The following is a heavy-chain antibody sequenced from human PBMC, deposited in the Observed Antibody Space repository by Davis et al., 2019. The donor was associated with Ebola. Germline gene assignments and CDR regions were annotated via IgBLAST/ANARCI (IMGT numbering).Heavy chain of an antibody. CDR2: INHSGST. J-gene: IGHJ4*02. CDR3: ARGRGGYSYNY. V-gene: IGHV4-34*01. Sequence: SETLSLTCAVYGGSFSGYYWSWIRQPPGKGLEWIGEINHSGSTNYNPSLKSRVTISVDTSKSQFALTLRSVTAADTAVYYCARGRGGYSYNYWGQGTPVTVSS. D-gene: IGHD5-24*01. CDR1: GGSFSGYY.